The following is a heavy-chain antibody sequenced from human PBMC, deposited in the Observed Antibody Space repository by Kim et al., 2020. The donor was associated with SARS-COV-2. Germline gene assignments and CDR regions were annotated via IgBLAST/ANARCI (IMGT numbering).Heavy chain of an antibody. CDR2: INTNTGNS. CDR1: GYTFTTYA. V-gene: IGHV7-4-1*02. D-gene: IGHD3-10*01. Sequence: ASVKVSCKASGYTFTTYAINWVRQAPGQGLEWMGWINTNTGNSTFAQGFTGRFVFSLDTSVSTAFLQINSLKSEDSAVYYCAGLFGAGTYFGGRYHGMDV. J-gene: IGHJ6*01. CDR3: AGLFGAGTYFGGRYHGMDV.